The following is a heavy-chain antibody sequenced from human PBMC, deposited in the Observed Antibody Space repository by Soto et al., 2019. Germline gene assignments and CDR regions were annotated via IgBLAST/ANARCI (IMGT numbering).Heavy chain of an antibody. CDR1: GFSISTSGVG. CDR3: AHRDGNMVRGVISFDY. CDR2: IYWDDDK. J-gene: IGHJ4*02. Sequence: QITLKESGPTLVKPTQTLTLTCTFSGFSISTSGVGVGWIRQPPGKALEWLALIYWDDDKRYSPILKSRLTITKDTSKNQVVLTVTNMVPVDTATYYCAHRDGNMVRGVISFDYWGQGTLVTVSS. D-gene: IGHD3-10*01. V-gene: IGHV2-5*02.